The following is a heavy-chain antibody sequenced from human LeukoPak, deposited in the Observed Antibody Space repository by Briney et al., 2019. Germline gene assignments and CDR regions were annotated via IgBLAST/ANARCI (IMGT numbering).Heavy chain of an antibody. D-gene: IGHD6-19*01. CDR1: GFTFSSYA. J-gene: IGHJ4*02. CDR2: ISYDGSNK. Sequence: PGGSLRLSCAASGFTFSSYAMHWVRQAPGKGLEWVAVISYDGSNKYYADSVKGRFTISRDNSKNTLYLQMNSLRAEDTAVYYCARDPGIAVGSLFDYWGQGTLVTVSS. V-gene: IGHV3-30-3*01. CDR3: ARDPGIAVGSLFDY.